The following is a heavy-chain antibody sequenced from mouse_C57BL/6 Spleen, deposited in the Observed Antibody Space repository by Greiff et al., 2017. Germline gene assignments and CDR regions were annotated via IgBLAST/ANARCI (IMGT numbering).Heavy chain of an antibody. J-gene: IGHJ2*01. CDR3: AGGRRYFDY. CDR2: ISYDGSN. CDR1: GYSITSCYY. Sequence: EVQLQQSGPGLVKPSPSLSLTCSVTGYSITSCYYWNWIRQFPGNKLEWMGYISYDGSNNYNPSLKNRISITRDTSKNQFFLKLNSVTTEDTATYYCAGGRRYFDYWGQGTTLTVSS. V-gene: IGHV3-6*01.